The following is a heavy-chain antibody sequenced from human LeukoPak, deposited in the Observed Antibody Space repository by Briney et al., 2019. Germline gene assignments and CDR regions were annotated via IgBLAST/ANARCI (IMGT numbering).Heavy chain of an antibody. J-gene: IGHJ5*02. V-gene: IGHV1-46*01. CDR2: ISPSGGST. D-gene: IGHD6-6*01. Sequence: GASVKVSCKASGYTFTSNYMHWVRQAPGQGPEWMGVISPSGGSTTYAQKFQGRVTLTRDMSTSTDYLELSSLRSEDTAVYYCARVGSIASRRFDPWGQGTLVTVSS. CDR3: ARVGSIASRRFDP. CDR1: GYTFTSNY.